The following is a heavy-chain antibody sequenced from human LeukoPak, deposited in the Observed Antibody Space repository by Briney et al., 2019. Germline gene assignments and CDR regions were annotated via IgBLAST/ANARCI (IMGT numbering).Heavy chain of an antibody. CDR1: GGSSCDTTYY. CDR3: ASPSKLVISRGGFDI. D-gene: IGHD3-22*01. Sequence: SETLSLTCTVSGGSSCDTTYYWTWIRQPPGKGLEWIASIYFSETKYNPSLKSRVTISGDTSKNQFSLKLSSVTAADTAVYYCASPSKLVISRGGFDIWGQGTVVTVSA. J-gene: IGHJ3*02. CDR2: IYFSET. V-gene: IGHV4-39*01.